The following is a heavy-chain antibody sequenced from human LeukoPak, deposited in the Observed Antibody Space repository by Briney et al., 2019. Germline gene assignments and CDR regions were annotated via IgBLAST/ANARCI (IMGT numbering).Heavy chain of an antibody. V-gene: IGHV1-69*04. CDR3: ARGRSSSAYYFDC. D-gene: IGHD6-6*01. CDR1: GGTFSSYA. CDR2: IIPILGIA. Sequence: ASVEVSCKASGGTFSSYAISWVRQAPGQGLEWMGRIIPILGIANYAQKFQGRVTITADKSTSTAYMELSSLRSEDTAVYYCARGRSSSAYYFDCWGQGTLVTVSS. J-gene: IGHJ4*02.